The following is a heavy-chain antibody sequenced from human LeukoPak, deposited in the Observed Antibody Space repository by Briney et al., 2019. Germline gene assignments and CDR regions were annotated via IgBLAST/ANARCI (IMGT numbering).Heavy chain of an antibody. Sequence: SETLSLTCTVSGGSISSYYWSWIRQPPGKGLEWIGYIYYSGSTNYNPSLRSRVTMSVDTSKNQFSLRLSSVTAADTAVYYCARGEAAAGHPDTYYYYMDVWGKGTTVTVSS. CDR1: GGSISSYY. CDR2: IYYSGST. J-gene: IGHJ6*03. V-gene: IGHV4-59*01. CDR3: ARGEAAAGHPDTYYYYMDV. D-gene: IGHD6-13*01.